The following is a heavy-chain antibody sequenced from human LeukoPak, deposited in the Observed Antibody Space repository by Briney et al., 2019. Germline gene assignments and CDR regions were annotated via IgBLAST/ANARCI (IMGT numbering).Heavy chain of an antibody. Sequence: PGGSLRLSCAASGFNFRSYAMNWVRQAPGKGLEWVSGISGSGDYTYNADSVRGRFTISRDNSKNTLYLQMNSLRAEDTALYYCAKALSQTGSYYSACDYWGQGTLVTVSS. CDR1: GFNFRSYA. D-gene: IGHD1-26*01. V-gene: IGHV3-23*01. J-gene: IGHJ4*02. CDR3: AKALSQTGSYYSACDY. CDR2: ISGSGDYT.